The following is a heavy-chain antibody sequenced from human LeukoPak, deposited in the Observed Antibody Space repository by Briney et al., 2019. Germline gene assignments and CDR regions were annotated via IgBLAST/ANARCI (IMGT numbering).Heavy chain of an antibody. CDR2: INHSGST. Sequence: SETLSLTCAVYGGSFSGYYWSWIRQPPGKGLEWIGEINHSGSTNYNPSLKSRVTISVDTSKNQFSLKLSSVTAADTAVYYCARVGIAARLFDYWGQGTLVTVSS. J-gene: IGHJ4*02. D-gene: IGHD6-6*01. V-gene: IGHV4-34*01. CDR3: ARVGIAARLFDY. CDR1: GGSFSGYY.